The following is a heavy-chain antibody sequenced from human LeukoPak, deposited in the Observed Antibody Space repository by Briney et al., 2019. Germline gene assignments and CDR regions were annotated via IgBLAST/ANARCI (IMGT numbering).Heavy chain of an antibody. J-gene: IGHJ4*02. CDR3: VKGGGNVRRYFEY. V-gene: IGHV3-23*01. D-gene: IGHD4-23*01. Sequence: PGGSLRLSCAASGFTFSSYAMSWVRQAPGKGLEWVSAISGNGGSTFYTDAVKGRFTISRDSSKNTLYLQMNSLRAEDTAVYYCVKGGGNVRRYFEYWGQGTLVTVSS. CDR1: GFTFSSYA. CDR2: ISGNGGST.